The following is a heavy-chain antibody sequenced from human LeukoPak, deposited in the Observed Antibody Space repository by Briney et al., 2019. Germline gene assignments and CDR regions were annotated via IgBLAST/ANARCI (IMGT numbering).Heavy chain of an antibody. Sequence: GRSLRLSCAASGLTFSSYAMGCVRQAPGKGLEWVSAISGRGGSTYYADSVKGPFNISRENSKTPLYRQMNSLRAEDTVVYYCAKNPYYGDYFSDYWGQGTLVTVSS. D-gene: IGHD4-17*01. CDR1: GLTFSSYA. V-gene: IGHV3-23*01. CDR2: ISGRGGST. J-gene: IGHJ4*02. CDR3: AKNPYYGDYFSDY.